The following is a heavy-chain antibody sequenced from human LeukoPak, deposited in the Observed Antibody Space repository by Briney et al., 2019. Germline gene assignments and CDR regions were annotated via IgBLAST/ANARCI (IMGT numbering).Heavy chain of an antibody. CDR3: ARGASGYSYGYDAFDI. D-gene: IGHD5-18*01. CDR1: GGSISSYY. J-gene: IGHJ3*02. V-gene: IGHV4-34*01. CDR2: INHSGST. Sequence: SETLSLTCTVSGGSISSYYWSWIRQPPGKGLEWIGEINHSGSTNYNPSLKSRVTISVDTSKNQFSLKLSSVTAADTAVYYCARGASGYSYGYDAFDIWGQGTMVTVSS.